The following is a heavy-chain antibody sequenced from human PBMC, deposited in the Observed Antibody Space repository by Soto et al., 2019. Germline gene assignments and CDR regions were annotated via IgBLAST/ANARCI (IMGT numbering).Heavy chain of an antibody. CDR1: GGAIRTSY. J-gene: IGHJ5*02. Sequence: PSETLSLTCTVSGGAIRTSYWTWIRQPPGKGLEWIGYIYHTGFTHYSPSLGGRATISIDTSKSQFSLSLSSVTAADTAIYYCGRHPISYPDVMTGKIVYPGFNCSDTWGQGTLVT. V-gene: IGHV4-59*08. D-gene: IGHD3-9*01. CDR3: GRHPISYPDVMTGKIVYPGFNCSDT. CDR2: IYHTGFT.